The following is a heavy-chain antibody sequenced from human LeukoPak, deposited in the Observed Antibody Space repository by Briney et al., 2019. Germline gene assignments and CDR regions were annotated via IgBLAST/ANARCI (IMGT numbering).Heavy chain of an antibody. V-gene: IGHV3-21*01. CDR1: GFTFSTYT. CDR2: ISDSSSYI. J-gene: IGHJ4*02. Sequence: GGSLRLSCAASGFTFSTYTMNWVRQAPGKGLECASSISDSSSYIYYADSVKGRFTISRDNAKNSLYLRMNSLRAEDTAVYYCVRESYTTVPPTIAVAGHDYWGQGTLVTVSS. D-gene: IGHD6-19*01. CDR3: VRESYTTVPPTIAVAGHDY.